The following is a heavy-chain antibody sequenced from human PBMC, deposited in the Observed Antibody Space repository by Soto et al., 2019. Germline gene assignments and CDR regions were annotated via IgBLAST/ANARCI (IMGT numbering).Heavy chain of an antibody. V-gene: IGHV3-30-3*01. CDR1: GFTFSSYA. CDR2: ISYDGSNK. D-gene: IGHD6-19*01. Sequence: QVQLVESGGGVVQPGRSLRLSCAASGFTFSSYAMHWVRQAPGKGLEWVAVISYDGSNKYYADSVKGRFTISRDNSKNALSLQMNSLRAEDTAVYYCARDKAVAGWGWFDPWGQGTLVTVSS. J-gene: IGHJ5*02. CDR3: ARDKAVAGWGWFDP.